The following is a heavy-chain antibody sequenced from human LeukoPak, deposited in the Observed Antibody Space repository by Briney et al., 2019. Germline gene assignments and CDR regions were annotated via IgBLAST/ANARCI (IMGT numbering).Heavy chain of an antibody. V-gene: IGHV4-34*01. J-gene: IGHJ4*02. CDR2: INHSGST. Sequence: PSETLSLTCAVYGGSFSGYYWSWIRQPPGKGLEWIGEINHSGSTDYNPSLKSRATISVDTSKNQFSLKLSSVTAADTAVYYCARAAYYDSSGYKYYFDYWGQGTLVTVSS. D-gene: IGHD3-22*01. CDR3: ARAAYYDSSGYKYYFDY. CDR1: GGSFSGYY.